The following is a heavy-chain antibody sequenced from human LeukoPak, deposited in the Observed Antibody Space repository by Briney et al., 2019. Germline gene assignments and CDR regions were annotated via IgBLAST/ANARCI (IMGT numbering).Heavy chain of an antibody. CDR3: ARAPGYCSGGSCYWGNAFDI. D-gene: IGHD2-15*01. CDR2: IYRSGST. V-gene: IGHV4-38-2*02. J-gene: IGHJ3*02. Sequence: SETLSLTCTVSGYSINSGYYWVWIRQPPGKGLEWIGSIYRSGSTNYNPSLKSRVTISVDTSKNQFSLKLSSVTAADTAVYYCARAPGYCSGGSCYWGNAFDIWGQGTMVTVSS. CDR1: GYSINSGYY.